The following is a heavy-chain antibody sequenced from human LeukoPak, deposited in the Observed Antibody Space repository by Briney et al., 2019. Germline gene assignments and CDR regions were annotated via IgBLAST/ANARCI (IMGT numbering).Heavy chain of an antibody. CDR3: ARTVNTVVNFDY. CDR1: GFTFSDYP. V-gene: IGHV3-69-1*01. CDR2: ISANTI. D-gene: IGHD4-23*01. J-gene: IGHJ4*02. Sequence: GGPLRLSCAASGFTFSDYPMNWVRQAPGKGLEWVSYISANTILYAESVKGRFTSSRDNAKNSLFLQMNSLRVEDTAVYYCARTVNTVVNFDYWGQGTLVTVSS.